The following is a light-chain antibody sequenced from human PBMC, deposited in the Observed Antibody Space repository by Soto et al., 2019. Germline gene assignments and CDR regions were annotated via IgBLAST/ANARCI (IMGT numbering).Light chain of an antibody. CDR1: QDISSL. CDR2: AAS. V-gene: IGKV1-9*01. CDR3: QHLNSYPFT. Sequence: IQLTQCPSSLSASVGDRVTITCRASQDISSLLAWYQQKPGKAPRLLIYAASTLQGGVPSRFRGSGSGTDFTLTINTLQPEDFATYYCQHLNSYPFTFGQGTRLEIK. J-gene: IGKJ5*01.